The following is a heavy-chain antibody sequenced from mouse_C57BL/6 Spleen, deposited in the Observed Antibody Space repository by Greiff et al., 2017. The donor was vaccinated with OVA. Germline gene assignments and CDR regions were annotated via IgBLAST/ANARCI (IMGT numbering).Heavy chain of an antibody. CDR1: GYTFTDYN. Sequence: EVQLQQSGPELVKPGASVKIPCKASGYTFTDYNMDWVKQSHGKSLEWIGDINPNNGGTIYNQKFKGKATLTVDKSSSTAYMELRSLTSEDTAVYYCARGYSNYGWYFDVWGTGTTVTVSS. J-gene: IGHJ1*03. V-gene: IGHV1-18*01. CDR3: ARGYSNYGWYFDV. CDR2: INPNNGGT. D-gene: IGHD2-5*01.